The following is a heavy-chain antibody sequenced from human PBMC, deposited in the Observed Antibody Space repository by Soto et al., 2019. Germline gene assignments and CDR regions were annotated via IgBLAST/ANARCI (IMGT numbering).Heavy chain of an antibody. Sequence: QVTLKESGPVLVKPTETLTLTCTVSGFSLSNARMGVSWIRQPPGKALEWLAHIFSNDEKSYSTSLKSRLTISMVTFKIQVVLTMTNMDPVDTATFYCVRIRLGHQLANDYWGQGTLVTVSS. CDR3: VRIRLGHQLANDY. V-gene: IGHV2-26*01. D-gene: IGHD6-13*01. CDR2: IFSNDEK. CDR1: GFSLSNARMG. J-gene: IGHJ4*02.